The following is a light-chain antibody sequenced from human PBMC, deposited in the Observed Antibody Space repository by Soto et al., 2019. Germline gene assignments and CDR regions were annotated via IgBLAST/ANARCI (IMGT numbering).Light chain of an antibody. Sequence: DIQMTQSPSTLSASVGDRVTITCRASQSISSWLAWYQQKPGKAPKLLIYKASSLESGVPSRFSGSGSGTEFTLTISSLQPDDFATYYCQQYNSYRYPFGQGTKLEIK. CDR1: QSISSW. CDR3: QQYNSYRYP. J-gene: IGKJ2*01. V-gene: IGKV1-5*03. CDR2: KAS.